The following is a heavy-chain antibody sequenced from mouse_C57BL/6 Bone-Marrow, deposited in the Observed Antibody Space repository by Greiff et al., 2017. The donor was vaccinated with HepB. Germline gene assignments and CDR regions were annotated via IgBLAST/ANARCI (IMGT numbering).Heavy chain of an antibody. J-gene: IGHJ2*01. Sequence: QVQLQQPGAELVMPGASVKLSCKASGYTFTSYWMHWVKQRPGQGLEWIGEIDPSDSYTNYNQKFKGKSTLTVDKSSSTAYMQLSSLTSEDSAVYYGAREMPFITTVVFDYWGQGTTLTVSS. V-gene: IGHV1-69*01. CDR2: IDPSDSYT. CDR3: AREMPFITTVVFDY. D-gene: IGHD1-1*01. CDR1: GYTFTSYW.